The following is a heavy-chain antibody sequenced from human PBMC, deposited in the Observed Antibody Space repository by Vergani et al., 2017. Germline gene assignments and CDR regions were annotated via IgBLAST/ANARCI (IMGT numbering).Heavy chain of an antibody. J-gene: IGHJ4*02. Sequence: QVQLVQSGAEVKKTGASVKVSCKASGYTFTGYYMHWVRQAPGQGLEGMGWINPNSGGTNYAQKFQGRVTMTRDTSISTAYMELSRLRSDDTAVYYCARGRGVLLWFGEEGTWGQGTLVTVSS. D-gene: IGHD3-10*01. V-gene: IGHV1-2*02. CDR1: GYTFTGYY. CDR3: ARGRGVLLWFGEEGT. CDR2: INPNSGGT.